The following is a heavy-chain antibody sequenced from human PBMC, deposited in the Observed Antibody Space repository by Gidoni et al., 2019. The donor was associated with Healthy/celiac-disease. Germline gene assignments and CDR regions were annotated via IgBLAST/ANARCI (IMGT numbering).Heavy chain of an antibody. J-gene: IGHJ3*02. D-gene: IGHD3-10*01. CDR3: ARVKRLLWFGELSPSRAFDI. V-gene: IGHV4-34*01. Sequence: QVQLQQWGAGLLKPSETLSLTCAVSGGSFSGYSWSWIRQPPGKGLEWIGEINQSESTKDKPSLKSRVTISVDTSNNQFSLKLSSVTAADTDVYYCARVKRLLWFGELSPSRAFDIWGQGTMVTVSS. CDR2: INQSEST. CDR1: GGSFSGYS.